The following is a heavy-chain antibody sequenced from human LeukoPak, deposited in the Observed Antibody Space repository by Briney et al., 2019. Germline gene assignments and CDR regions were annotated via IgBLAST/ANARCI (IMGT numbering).Heavy chain of an antibody. CDR2: ISYSGST. D-gene: IGHD6-6*01. J-gene: IGHJ4*02. CDR1: GGSFDSGDYC. CDR3: AREADYSASIGFDY. V-gene: IGHV4-31*03. Sequence: SETLSLTCTVSGGSFDSGDYCWSWIRQLPGKGLEWIGYISYSGSTYYIPSLKSRVTISRDTSKNHFSLQLTSLTTADTAVYYCAREADYSASIGFDYWGQGTLVTVSS.